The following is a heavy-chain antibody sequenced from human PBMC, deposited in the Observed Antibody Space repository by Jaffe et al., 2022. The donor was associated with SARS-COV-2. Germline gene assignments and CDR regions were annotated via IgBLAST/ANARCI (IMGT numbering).Heavy chain of an antibody. D-gene: IGHD6-19*01. CDR1: GYTFNRHG. CDR2: ISGYNGNT. CDR3: AKAGYGSGWYTFDS. J-gene: IGHJ4*02. V-gene: IGHV1-18*01. Sequence: QIHLVQSGGEVKKPGASVKVSCKASGYTFNRHGISWVRQAPGQGLEWMAWISGYNGNTDYAQKFQARLTMTIDTSTSTAYMELRSLRSDDTAIYYCAKAGYGSGWYTFDSWGQGTLVTVSS.